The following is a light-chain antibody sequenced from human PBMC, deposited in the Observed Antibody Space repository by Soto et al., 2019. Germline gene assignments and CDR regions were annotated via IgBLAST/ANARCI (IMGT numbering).Light chain of an antibody. V-gene: IGKV1-6*01. CDR3: LQDDDYPWT. CDR2: AAS. J-gene: IGKJ1*01. Sequence: AIQMTQSPASLSASVGDRVTITCRASQGSRSDLSWYQQKPGKAPQLLIYAASTLQSGVPSRFSGSGSGTDFPLTISSMQPEDFATYYCLQDDDYPWTFGQGTKVEIK. CDR1: QGSRSD.